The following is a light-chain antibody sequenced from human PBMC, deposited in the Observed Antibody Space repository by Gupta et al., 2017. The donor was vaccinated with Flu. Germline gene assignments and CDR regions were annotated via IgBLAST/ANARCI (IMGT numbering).Light chain of an antibody. CDR2: SDN. CDR1: SSNIGSND. J-gene: IGLJ3*02. Sequence: QSVLTQPPSASGTPGQTVTLSCSGSSSNIGSNDVSWSQQLPGTPPNLLIYSDNQRPSGVPDRFSGSKSGSSASLAISGLRAEDEADYYCAACDDSLSSLVFGGRTKLTVL. V-gene: IGLV1-47*02. CDR3: AACDDSLSSLV.